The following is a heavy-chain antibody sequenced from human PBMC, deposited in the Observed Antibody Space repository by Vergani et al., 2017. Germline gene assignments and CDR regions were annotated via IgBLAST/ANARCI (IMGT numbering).Heavy chain of an antibody. CDR3: ARLRGSSNSGYDYFDY. J-gene: IGHJ4*02. D-gene: IGHD5-12*01. V-gene: IGHV5-51*03. CDR2: IYPGDSDT. Sequence: EVQLVQSGAEVKTPGESLKISCKGSGYSFTSYWIGWVRQLPGKGLEWMGIIYPGDSDTRYSPSFQGKVTISPDKSISTAYLQWSSLKASDTAMYYCARLRGSSNSGYDYFDYWGQGTLVTVSS. CDR1: GYSFTSYW.